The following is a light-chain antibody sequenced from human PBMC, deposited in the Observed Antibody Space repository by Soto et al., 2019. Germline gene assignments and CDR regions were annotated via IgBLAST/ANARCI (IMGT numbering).Light chain of an antibody. J-gene: IGKJ1*01. V-gene: IGKV3-20*01. CDR1: QSVNSGY. CDR2: GTS. CDR3: QQYGGSLRT. Sequence: EIVLTQSPGTLSLSPGERATLSCRASQSVNSGYLAWYQQKPGQAPRLLIYGTSSRATGIPDRFSGSGSGTDFTLTISSLESEDFALYYCQQYGGSLRTFGQGTKVEIK.